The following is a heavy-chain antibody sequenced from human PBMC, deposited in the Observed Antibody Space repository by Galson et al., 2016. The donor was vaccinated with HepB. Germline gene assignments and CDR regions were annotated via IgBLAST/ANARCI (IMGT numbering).Heavy chain of an antibody. J-gene: IGHJ4*02. CDR1: GFAFSVYG. D-gene: IGHD1-1*01. Sequence: LSCAASGFAFSVYGMTWVRQAPRKGLEWVAAISTSGGSTDYAHSVKGRFTISRDSSKNMLYLQMNSLRVEDTALYYCAKGTTRLGDNWGQGILFTVSS. CDR3: AKGTTRLGDN. V-gene: IGHV3-23*01. CDR2: ISTSGGST.